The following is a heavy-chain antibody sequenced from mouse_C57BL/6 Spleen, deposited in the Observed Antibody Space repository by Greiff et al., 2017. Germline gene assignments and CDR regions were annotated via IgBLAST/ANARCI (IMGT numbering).Heavy chain of an antibody. Sequence: VQLQQSGPELVKPGASVQISCKASGYSFTDYNMNWVKQSNGKSLEWIGVINPNYGTTSYNQKFKGKATLTVDQSSSPAYMQLNSLTSEDSAVYYCASGRITTGPGRFDVWGTGTTVTVSS. CDR2: INPNYGTT. D-gene: IGHD1-1*01. CDR3: ASGRITTGPGRFDV. CDR1: GYSFTDYN. V-gene: IGHV1-39*01. J-gene: IGHJ1*03.